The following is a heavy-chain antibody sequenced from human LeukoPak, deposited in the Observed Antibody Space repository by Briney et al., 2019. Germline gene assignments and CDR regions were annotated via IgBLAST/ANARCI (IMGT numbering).Heavy chain of an antibody. CDR2: IYYSGST. D-gene: IGHD4-17*01. Sequence: SETLSLTCTVSGGSISSYYWSWIRQPPGKGLEWIGYIYYSGSTNYNPSLKSRVTISVDTSKNQFSLKLSSVTAADTAVYYCAREGNYGDYPFVYWGQGTLVTVSS. V-gene: IGHV4-59*01. CDR3: AREGNYGDYPFVY. CDR1: GGSISSYY. J-gene: IGHJ4*02.